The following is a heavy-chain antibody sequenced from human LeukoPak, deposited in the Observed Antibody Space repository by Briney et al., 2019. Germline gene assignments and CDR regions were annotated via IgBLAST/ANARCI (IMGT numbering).Heavy chain of an antibody. CDR1: GFTFSSYW. Sequence: PGGSLRLSCAASGFTFSSYWMTWVRQAPGKGLEWVANINQDGSEKYYVDSVKGRFTISRDNSKNTLYLQMNSLRAEDTALYYCAKDTTATGTGNFDYWGQGTLVTVSS. CDR2: INQDGSEK. J-gene: IGHJ4*02. D-gene: IGHD6-13*01. CDR3: AKDTTATGTGNFDY. V-gene: IGHV3-7*03.